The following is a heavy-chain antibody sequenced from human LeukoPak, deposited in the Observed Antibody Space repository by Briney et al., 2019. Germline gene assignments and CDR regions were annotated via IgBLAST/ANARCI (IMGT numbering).Heavy chain of an antibody. Sequence: ASVKVSCKASGGTFSTYAISWVRQAPGQGLEWMGWISAYNGNTNYAQKLQGRVTMTTDTSTSTAYMELRSLRSDDTAVYYCARDFSTRYSSSWFDYWGQGTLVTVSS. V-gene: IGHV1-18*01. CDR3: ARDFSTRYSSSWFDY. J-gene: IGHJ4*02. D-gene: IGHD6-13*01. CDR1: GGTFSTYA. CDR2: ISAYNGNT.